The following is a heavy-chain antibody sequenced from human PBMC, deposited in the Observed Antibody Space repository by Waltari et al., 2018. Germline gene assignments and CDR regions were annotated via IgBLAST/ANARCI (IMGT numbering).Heavy chain of an antibody. Sequence: QVQLVQSGAAVKKPGASVKVSCKASGYTFTSYDINWVPQATGQGLEWMGWMNPNSGNTGYAKKFQGRVTITRNTSISTAYMELSSLRSEDTAVYYCARGLGQLGGYWFDPWGQGTLVTVSS. CDR1: GYTFTSYD. D-gene: IGHD6-6*01. CDR2: MNPNSGNT. CDR3: ARGLGQLGGYWFDP. J-gene: IGHJ5*02. V-gene: IGHV1-8*03.